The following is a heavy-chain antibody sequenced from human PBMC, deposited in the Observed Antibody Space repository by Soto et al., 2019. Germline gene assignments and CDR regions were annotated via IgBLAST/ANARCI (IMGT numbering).Heavy chain of an antibody. CDR1: AFAFSDYW. CDR3: ARPLFYSDGSVYRCFDS. CDR2: IKQDGGVR. V-gene: IGHV3-7*05. Sequence: LRLSCAASAFAFSDYWMTWVRQAPGKGLEWVASIKQDGGVRYYVDSVKGRFTISRDNAKHSLYLQMNSLRVEDTAVYYCARPLFYSDGSVYRCFDSWGQGTQVTVSS. D-gene: IGHD3-22*01. J-gene: IGHJ5*01.